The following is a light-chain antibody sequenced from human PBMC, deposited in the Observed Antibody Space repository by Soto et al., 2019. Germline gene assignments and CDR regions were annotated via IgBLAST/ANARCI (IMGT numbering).Light chain of an antibody. V-gene: IGKV3-15*01. Sequence: EIVMTQSPATLSVSPGERVTLSCRASQSVSSSLAWYQKKPGQAPRLLIYGASTKATGIPARFSGSGSGTEFTLTITSLQSEDFADYYCQQYNNWPPFTFGPGTKVDIK. CDR3: QQYNNWPPFT. CDR1: QSVSSS. CDR2: GAS. J-gene: IGKJ3*01.